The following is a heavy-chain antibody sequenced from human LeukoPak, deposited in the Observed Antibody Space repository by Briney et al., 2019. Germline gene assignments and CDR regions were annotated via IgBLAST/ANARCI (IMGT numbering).Heavy chain of an antibody. V-gene: IGHV4-4*07. Sequence: SETLSLTCTVSGGSISSYYWSWIRQPAGKGLEWIGRIYTSGRSNYNPSLKSRVTMSVDTSKNQFALRLSSVTAADTAVYYCARDHPTPYYFDYWGQGTLVTVSS. CDR3: ARDHPTPYYFDY. J-gene: IGHJ4*02. CDR2: IYTSGRS. CDR1: GGSISSYY. D-gene: IGHD4-17*01.